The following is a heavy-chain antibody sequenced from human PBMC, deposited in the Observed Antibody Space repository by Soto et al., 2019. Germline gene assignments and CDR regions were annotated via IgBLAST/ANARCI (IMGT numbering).Heavy chain of an antibody. CDR2: INHSGTT. J-gene: IGHJ6*02. D-gene: IGHD6-25*01. CDR1: RGSFSGFY. V-gene: IGHV4-34*01. Sequence: ASETLSLTCGVYRGSFSGFYWSWVRQTPGGGLEWIGEINHSGTTNYNPSFQNRVTISVDKSTNNFSLKMTSVTAADAAVYYCARGRGYVYGSNFYGLDVRGQGTTVTVSS. CDR3: ARGRGYVYGSNFYGLDV.